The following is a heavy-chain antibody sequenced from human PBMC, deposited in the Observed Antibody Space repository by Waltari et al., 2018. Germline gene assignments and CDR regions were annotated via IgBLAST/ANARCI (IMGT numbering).Heavy chain of an antibody. CDR1: GLTVGNNY. D-gene: IGHD2-15*01. CDR3: ATSPTRSF. CDR2: IYSGGTT. J-gene: IGHJ4*02. V-gene: IGHV3-53*02. Sequence: EVQLVETGGGSFQPGASLRLSCAASGLTVGNNYMSWGRQAPGKGLEGVSVIYSGGTTQYADSVKGRFTISRDSSKNTLYLQMNSLRVEDTAVYYCATSPTRSFWGQGTLVAVSS.